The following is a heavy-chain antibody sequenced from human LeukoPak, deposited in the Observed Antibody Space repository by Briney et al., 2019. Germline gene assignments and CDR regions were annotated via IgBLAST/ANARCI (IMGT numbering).Heavy chain of an antibody. J-gene: IGHJ6*02. CDR2: IIPILGIA. CDR1: GGTFSSYA. CDR3: AREGSPADNYYYYGMDV. V-gene: IGHV1-69*04. D-gene: IGHD3-10*01. Sequence: GSSVKVSCKASGGTFSSYAISWVRQAPGQGLEWMGRIIPILGIANYAQKFQGRVTITADKSTSTAYMELSSLRSDDTAVYYCAREGSPADNYYYYGMDVWGQGTTVTVSS.